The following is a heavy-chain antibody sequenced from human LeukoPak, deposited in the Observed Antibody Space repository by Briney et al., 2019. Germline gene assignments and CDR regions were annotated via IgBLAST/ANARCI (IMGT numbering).Heavy chain of an antibody. D-gene: IGHD6-13*01. Sequence: GGSLRLFCAASGFIFTSYSMNWVRQAPGKGLEWVSYISASSSTIYYADSVKGRFIISRDNAKNSLYLQMNSLRDEDTAVYYCAKKIIAAAGPNGFDCWGQGTLVTVSS. CDR3: AKKIIAAAGPNGFDC. CDR2: ISASSSTI. CDR1: GFIFTSYS. J-gene: IGHJ4*02. V-gene: IGHV3-48*02.